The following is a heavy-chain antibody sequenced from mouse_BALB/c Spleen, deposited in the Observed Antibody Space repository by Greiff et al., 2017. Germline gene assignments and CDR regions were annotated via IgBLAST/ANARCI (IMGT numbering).Heavy chain of an antibody. Sequence: EVQLQESGPGLVKPSQSLSLTCTVTGYSITSDYAWNWIRQFPGNKLEWMGYISYSGSTSYNPSLKSRISITRDTSKNQFFLQLNSVTTEDTATYYCASPLYQDWYFDVWGAGTTVTVSS. CDR2: ISYSGST. CDR3: ASPLYQDWYFDV. J-gene: IGHJ1*01. V-gene: IGHV3-2*02. CDR1: GYSITSDYA.